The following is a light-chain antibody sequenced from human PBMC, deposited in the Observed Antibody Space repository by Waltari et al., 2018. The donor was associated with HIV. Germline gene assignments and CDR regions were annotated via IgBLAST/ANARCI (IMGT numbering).Light chain of an antibody. V-gene: IGKV1-9*01. Sequence: DIQLTQSPSFLSASVGDRVTITCRASQGIDSYLAWYQQKPGKAPKLLIYDASTLQSGVPSRFSGSGSGTEFTLTISSLQPEDFATYYYQQLKTYPAVTFGQGTGLEI. CDR1: QGIDSY. CDR2: DAS. J-gene: IGKJ5*01. CDR3: QQLKTYPAVT.